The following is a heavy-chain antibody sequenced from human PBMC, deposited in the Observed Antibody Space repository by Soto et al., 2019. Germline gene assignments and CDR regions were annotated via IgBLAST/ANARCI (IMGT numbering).Heavy chain of an antibody. D-gene: IGHD6-19*01. CDR2: ISGSGGST. CDR3: AKAHSSGLLYYYGMDV. J-gene: IGHJ6*02. CDR1: GFTFSSYA. V-gene: IGHV3-23*01. Sequence: GGSLRLSCAASGFTFSSYAMSWVRQAPGKGLEWVSAISGSGGSTYYADSVKGRFTISRDNSKNTLYLQMNGLRAEDTAVYYCAKAHSSGLLYYYGMDVWGQGTTVTVSS.